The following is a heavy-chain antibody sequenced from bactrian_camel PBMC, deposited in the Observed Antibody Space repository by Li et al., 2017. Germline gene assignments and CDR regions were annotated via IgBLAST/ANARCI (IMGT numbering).Heavy chain of an antibody. Sequence: VQLVESGGGSVQAGGSLTLSCAASGYTYTRSTRYMGFTRRAPGKDNEGVASIDSLGRTNYHSAVDGRFTISRDKDKNTVTLRMTGLKSEDTAMYYCAGQMYGGCSPSGHFNYQGQGTQVTVS. CDR1: GYTYTRSTRY. J-gene: IGHJ4*01. D-gene: IGHD6*01. CDR2: IDSLGRT. V-gene: IGHV3S9*01.